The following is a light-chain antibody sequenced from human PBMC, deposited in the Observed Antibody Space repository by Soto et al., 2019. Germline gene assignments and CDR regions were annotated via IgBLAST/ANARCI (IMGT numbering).Light chain of an antibody. CDR3: CSYTRSGTLI. V-gene: IGLV2-14*01. J-gene: IGLJ1*01. CDR2: DVS. Sequence: QSALTQPASVSGSPGQSITISCVGTSGDIGDYNYVSWYQQHPGKVPKVIIYDVSNRPSGVSYRFSGTKSGNTASLTVSGLLAEDEAEYYCCSYTRSGTLIFGTGTKVTVL. CDR1: SGDIGDYNY.